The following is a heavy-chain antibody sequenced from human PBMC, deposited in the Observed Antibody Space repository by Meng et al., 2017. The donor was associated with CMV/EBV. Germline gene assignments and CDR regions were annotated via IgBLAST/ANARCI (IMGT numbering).Heavy chain of an antibody. CDR1: GYTFTGYG. CDR2: ISVYNGHT. V-gene: IGHV1-18*01. Sequence: QGMRVHSVFGVNDPGASVKGSCKASGYTFTGYGISWVRQAPGQGLEWMGWISVYNGHTNFAQNLQGRVTMTTDTSTNTAYVELRSLRSDDTAIYYCARGVPLGIIYSFDYWGQGTLVTVSS. D-gene: IGHD2-21*01. J-gene: IGHJ4*01. CDR3: ARGVPLGIIYSFDY.